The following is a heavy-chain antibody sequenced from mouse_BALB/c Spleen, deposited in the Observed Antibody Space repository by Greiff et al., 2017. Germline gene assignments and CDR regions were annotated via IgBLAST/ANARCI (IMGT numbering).Heavy chain of an antibody. D-gene: IGHD2-1*01. J-gene: IGHJ4*01. CDR1: GFTFSSFG. CDR3: AKGNYLYYYAMDY. V-gene: IGHV5-17*02. CDR2: ISSGSSTI. Sequence: DVMLVESGGGLVQPGGSRKLSCAASGFTFSSFGMHWVRQAPEKGLEWVAYISSGSSTIYYADTVKGRFTISRDNPKNTLFLQMTSLRSEDTAMYYCAKGNYLYYYAMDYWGQGTSVTVSS.